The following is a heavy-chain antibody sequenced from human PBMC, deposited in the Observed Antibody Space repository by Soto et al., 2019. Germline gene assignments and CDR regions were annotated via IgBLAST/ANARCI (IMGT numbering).Heavy chain of an antibody. CDR3: ARSFGWYAIDQ. V-gene: IGHV4-4*02. Sequence: QMQLQESGPGLVKASETLSLTCAVSGASISSEQYWTWVRQPPGKGLEWIGDSHHSGSTNNNPSLMSRLIMSVDTSKNQFSLNLNSVTAADTAVYYCARSFGWYAIDQWGQGTLVTVSS. D-gene: IGHD6-19*01. J-gene: IGHJ4*02. CDR2: SHHSGST. CDR1: GASISSEQY.